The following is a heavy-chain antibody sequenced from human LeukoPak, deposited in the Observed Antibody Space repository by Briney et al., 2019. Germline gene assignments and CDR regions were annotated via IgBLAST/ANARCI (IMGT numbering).Heavy chain of an antibody. J-gene: IGHJ6*02. CDR1: GFSFSDHY. D-gene: IGHD1-26*01. CDR3: ARGPERGSSPYYHYGMDV. Sequence: GGSLRLSCAASGFSFSDHYMAWVRQAPGKGLGWVGRTRDKGNSYTTEYAASVKGRFTVSRDDSKNSVDLQMDSLRIEDTAVYYCARGPERGSSPYYHYGMDVWGQGTTVTVSS. V-gene: IGHV3-72*01. CDR2: TRDKGNSYTT.